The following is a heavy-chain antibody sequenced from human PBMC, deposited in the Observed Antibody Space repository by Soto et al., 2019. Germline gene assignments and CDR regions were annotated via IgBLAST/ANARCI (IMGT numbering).Heavy chain of an antibody. CDR2: IYWDDEK. J-gene: IGHJ6*02. CDR3: AHSPLWFGDSWAYAMDV. D-gene: IGHD3-10*01. Sequence: QITLKESGPTLVKPTQTLTLTCTFSGFSLSSRGVGVGWIRQPPGKALEWLALIYWDDEKRYTPSLKSRLTITKDTSKSPVVLTMTNMDPVDTATYSCAHSPLWFGDSWAYAMDVWGQGTTVTVSS. V-gene: IGHV2-5*02. CDR1: GFSLSSRGVG.